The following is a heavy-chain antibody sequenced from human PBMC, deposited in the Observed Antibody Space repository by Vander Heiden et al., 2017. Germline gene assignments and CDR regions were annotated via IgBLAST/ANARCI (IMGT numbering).Heavy chain of an antibody. CDR3: ARVRGSGSYYLFDY. Sequence: QLQLQESGSGLVKLSQTLSLTCAVSGGSISSGGYSWSWIRQPPGKGLEWIGYIYHSGSTYYNPSLKSRVTISVDRSKNQFSLKLSSVTAADTAVYYCARVRGSGSYYLFDYWGQGTLVTVSS. J-gene: IGHJ4*02. CDR1: GGSISSGGYS. CDR2: IYHSGST. D-gene: IGHD3-10*01. V-gene: IGHV4-30-2*01.